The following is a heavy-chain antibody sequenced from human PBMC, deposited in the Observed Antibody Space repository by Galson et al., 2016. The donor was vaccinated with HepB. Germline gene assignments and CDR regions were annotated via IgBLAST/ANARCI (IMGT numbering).Heavy chain of an antibody. CDR2: ISGSGGST. CDR3: AKGGVLAVYYYYYGMDV. Sequence: SLRLSCAVSGFTFNGYAMTWVRQAPGKGLEWVSGISGSGGSTYYADSVKGRFTISRDNSKNTLYLQMNSLRAEDTAVYYCAKGGVLAVYYYYYGMDVWGQGTTVTVSS. D-gene: IGHD2-2*01. J-gene: IGHJ6*02. V-gene: IGHV3-23*01. CDR1: GFTFNGYA.